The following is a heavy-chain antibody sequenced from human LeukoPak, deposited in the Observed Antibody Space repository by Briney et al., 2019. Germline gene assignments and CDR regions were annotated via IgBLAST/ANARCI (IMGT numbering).Heavy chain of an antibody. CDR2: INPSGGST. Sequence: GASVKVSCKASGYTFTSYLMHWVRQAPGQGLEWMGIINPSGGSTNYARKFQGRVTMTRDTSTSTVYMELSSLRSEDTAVYYCARDQGPTTPVYYGMDVWGQGTTVTVSS. V-gene: IGHV1-46*01. D-gene: IGHD2-15*01. J-gene: IGHJ6*02. CDR1: GYTFTSYL. CDR3: ARDQGPTTPVYYGMDV.